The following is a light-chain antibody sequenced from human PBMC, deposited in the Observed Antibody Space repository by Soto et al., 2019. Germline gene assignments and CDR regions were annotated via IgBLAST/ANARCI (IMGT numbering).Light chain of an antibody. V-gene: IGLV2-23*01. CDR3: CSYAGSATVV. CDR1: SSDVGSYNL. Sequence: QSVLTQPASVSGSPGQSITISCTGTSSDVGSYNLVSGYQQHPGKAPKLMIYEASKRPSGVSNRFSGSKSGNTASLTISGLQAEDEADYYCCSYAGSATVVFGGGTKLTVL. CDR2: EAS. J-gene: IGLJ2*01.